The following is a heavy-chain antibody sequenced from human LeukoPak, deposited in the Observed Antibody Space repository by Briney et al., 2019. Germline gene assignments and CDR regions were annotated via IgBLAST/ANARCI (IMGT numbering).Heavy chain of an antibody. J-gene: IGHJ3*02. D-gene: IGHD3-16*01. CDR2: MNPKSGNT. CDR3: ARDPGSYGDAFDI. CDR1: GYSFSSHD. V-gene: IGHV1-8*01. Sequence: GASVKVSCKASGYSFSSHDINWVRQATGQGLEWMGWMNPKSGNTDYAQKFQGRVTMTRNTSISAAYLELSSLRSEDTAVYYCARDPGSYGDAFDIWGQGTMVTVSA.